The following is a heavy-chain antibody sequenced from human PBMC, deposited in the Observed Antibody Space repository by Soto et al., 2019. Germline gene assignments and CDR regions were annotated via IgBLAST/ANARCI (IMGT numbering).Heavy chain of an antibody. CDR3: AGTTSHYWYYMDV. D-gene: IGHD1-7*01. CDR1: GDSVSSNSAA. CDR2: TYYRTRWYY. V-gene: IGHV6-1*01. J-gene: IGHJ6*03. Sequence: SXTLSLTCVISGDSVSSNSAAWNWIRQSTSRGLERLGRTYYRTRWYYDYAVSVRSRITVNPDTSKNQFSLQLTSVTPEDTAVYYCAGTTSHYWYYMDVWGKGTTVTVSS.